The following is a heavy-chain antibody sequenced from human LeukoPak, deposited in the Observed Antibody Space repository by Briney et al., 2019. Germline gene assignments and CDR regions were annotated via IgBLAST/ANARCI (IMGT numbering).Heavy chain of an antibody. CDR1: GGSISSSSYY. J-gene: IGHJ4*02. V-gene: IGHV4-39*01. CDR2: IYYSGST. Sequence: RTSETLSLTCTVSGGSISSSSYYWGWIRQPPGKGLEWIGGIYYSGSTYYNPSLKSRVTISVDTSKNQFSLKLSSVTAADTAVYYCARRLTFGGVPWDWGQGTLVTVSS. CDR3: ARRLTFGGVPWD. D-gene: IGHD3-16*01.